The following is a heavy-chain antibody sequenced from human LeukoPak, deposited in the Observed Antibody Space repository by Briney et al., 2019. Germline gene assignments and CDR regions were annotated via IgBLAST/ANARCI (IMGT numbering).Heavy chain of an antibody. CDR3: AKARGTYYFDC. V-gene: IGHV3-30*18. Sequence: GGSLRLSCVASGFTFSSYSMLWVRQAPGKGLEWLAVISYDGSNEYYAHSVKGRFTISRDNSKNTLFLQMNSLRPEDTAVYYCAKARGTYYFDCWGQGTLVTVSS. CDR2: ISYDGSNE. D-gene: IGHD6-25*01. CDR1: GFTFSSYS. J-gene: IGHJ4*02.